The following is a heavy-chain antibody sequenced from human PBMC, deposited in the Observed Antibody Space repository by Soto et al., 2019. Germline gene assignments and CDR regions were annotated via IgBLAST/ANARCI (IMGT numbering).Heavy chain of an antibody. D-gene: IGHD1-26*01. CDR2: IKSKTDGGTP. CDR1: GFTFSNAW. CDR3: STYSYSSIIVVRFAY. V-gene: IGHV3-15*07. Sequence: GGSLRLSCAASGFTFSNAWINWVRQAPGKGLEWVGRIKSKTDGGTPDYAAPVKGRFAISRDDSKNMVYLQMNSLKTEDTGIYYFSTYSYSSIIVVRFAYWGHGSLVTVSS. J-gene: IGHJ4*01.